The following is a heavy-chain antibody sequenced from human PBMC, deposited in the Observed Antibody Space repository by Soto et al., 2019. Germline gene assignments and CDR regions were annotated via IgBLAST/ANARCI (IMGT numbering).Heavy chain of an antibody. J-gene: IGHJ4*02. CDR3: AKGFYDSNYALNY. CDR2: ISSSSSYI. CDR1: GFTFSSNS. Sequence: GGSLRLSCAASGFTFSSNSMNWVRQAPGKGLEWVSSISSSSSYIYYADSVKGRFTISRDNAKNSLYLQMNSLRAEDTAVYHCAKGFYDSNYALNYRGQGTLVTVTS. V-gene: IGHV3-21*04. D-gene: IGHD3-22*01.